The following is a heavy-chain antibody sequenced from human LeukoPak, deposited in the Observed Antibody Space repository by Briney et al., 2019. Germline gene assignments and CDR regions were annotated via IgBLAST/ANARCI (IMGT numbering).Heavy chain of an antibody. Sequence: PGGSLRLSCAASGFTFSSFAMSWVRQAPGKGLEWVSAISGSGGSTYYADSVKGRFTISRDNSKNTLYLQMNSLRAEDTAVYYCAKDTSEQQLADFDYWGQGTLVTVSS. J-gene: IGHJ4*02. D-gene: IGHD6-13*01. CDR2: ISGSGGST. CDR1: GFTFSSFA. V-gene: IGHV3-23*01. CDR3: AKDTSEQQLADFDY.